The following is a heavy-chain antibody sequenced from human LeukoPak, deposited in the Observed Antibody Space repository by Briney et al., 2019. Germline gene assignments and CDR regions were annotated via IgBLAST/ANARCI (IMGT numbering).Heavy chain of an antibody. V-gene: IGHV1-8*01. Sequence: ASVKVSCTASGYTFSTCDINWVRQATGQGLEWMGWMDPNSGNTGFAHKFQGRVTMTRDTSINTAYMELSSLRSEDTAVYYCARVLGIISHWGQGTLVTVSS. D-gene: IGHD3-16*02. J-gene: IGHJ4*02. CDR2: MDPNSGNT. CDR3: ARVLGIISH. CDR1: GYTFSTCD.